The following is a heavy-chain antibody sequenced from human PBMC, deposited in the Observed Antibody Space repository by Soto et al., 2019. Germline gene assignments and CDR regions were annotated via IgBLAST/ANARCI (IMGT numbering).Heavy chain of an antibody. D-gene: IGHD3-10*01. J-gene: IGHJ4*02. V-gene: IGHV3-48*03. Sequence: PVGSLRLSCASSVFTFSNFAMNCVRDAPGKGLEWISYISSSGSTIYYADSVKGRFTISRDNAKKSLYVQMNSLRAEDTGVYYCAREGYSYGSGSSWEYWGQGTLVTVSS. CDR2: ISSSGSTI. CDR1: VFTFSNFA. CDR3: AREGYSYGSGSSWEY.